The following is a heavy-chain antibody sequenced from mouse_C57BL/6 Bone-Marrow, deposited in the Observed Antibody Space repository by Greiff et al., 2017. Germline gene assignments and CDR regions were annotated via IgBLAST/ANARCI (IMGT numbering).Heavy chain of an antibody. D-gene: IGHD2-1*01. Sequence: EVKLMESGGDLVKPGGSLKLSCAASGFTFSSYGMSWVRQTPDKRLEWVATISSGGSYTYYPDSVQGRFTISRDNAKNTLYLQMSSLKSEDTAMYYCARHYGNYPYYAMDYWGQGTSVTVSS. V-gene: IGHV5-6*01. CDR2: ISSGGSYT. CDR1: GFTFSSYG. CDR3: ARHYGNYPYYAMDY. J-gene: IGHJ4*01.